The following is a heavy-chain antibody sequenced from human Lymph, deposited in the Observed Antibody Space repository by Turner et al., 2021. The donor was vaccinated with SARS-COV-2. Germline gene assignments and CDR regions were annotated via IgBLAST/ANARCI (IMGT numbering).Heavy chain of an antibody. CDR3: AIDRTPFGVFDY. D-gene: IGHD3-10*01. V-gene: IGHV3-33*01. CDR2: IWYDGSNI. J-gene: IGHJ4*02. Sequence: QVQLVESGGGVVQPGRSLRLSRAASGFTFSIYGMTWVRQAPGKGLEWVAVIWYDGSNINYADSVKGRFTISRDNSKNTLYLQMNSLRTEDTAVYYCAIDRTPFGVFDYWGQGTLVTVSS. CDR1: GFTFSIYG.